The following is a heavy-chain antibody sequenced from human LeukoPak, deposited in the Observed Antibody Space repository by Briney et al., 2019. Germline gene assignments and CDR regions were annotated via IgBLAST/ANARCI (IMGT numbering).Heavy chain of an antibody. Sequence: GGSLRLSCAASGFTFSSYAMHWVRQAPGKGLEWVAVISYDGSNKYYADSVKGRFTISRDNSKNTLYLQMNSLGAEDTAVYDCARGHYDSSGYYWISNYYYYYMDVWGKGTTVTVSS. CDR1: GFTFSSYA. CDR3: ARGHYDSSGYYWISNYYYYYMDV. D-gene: IGHD3-22*01. J-gene: IGHJ6*03. V-gene: IGHV3-30*04. CDR2: ISYDGSNK.